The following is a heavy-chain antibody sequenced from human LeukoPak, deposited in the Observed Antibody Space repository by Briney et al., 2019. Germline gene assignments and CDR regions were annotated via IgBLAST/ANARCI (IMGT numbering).Heavy chain of an antibody. CDR2: INVINDGS. J-gene: IGHJ3*02. CDR3: ARKRGVGVDTNAFDM. CDR1: GYTITGYY. V-gene: IGHV1-2*02. D-gene: IGHD3-3*01. Sequence: ASVKVSCKASGYTITGYYMHWVRQAPGQGLEWMGWINVINDGSIYAQKFQGRVTMTRDTSINTAYMELSRLRSDDTAVYYCARKRGVGVDTNAFDMWGQGTMVTVSS.